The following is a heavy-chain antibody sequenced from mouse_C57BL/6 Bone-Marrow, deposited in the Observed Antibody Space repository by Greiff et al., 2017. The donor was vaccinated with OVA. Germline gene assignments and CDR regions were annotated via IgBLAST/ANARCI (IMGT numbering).Heavy chain of an antibody. CDR3: ARHPHSNYYWYFDV. Sequence: DVQLVESGGGLVKPGGSLKLSCAASGFTFSSYTMSWVRQTPEKRLEWVATISGGGGNTYYPDSVKGRFTISRDNAKNTLYLQMSSLRSEDTALYYCARHPHSNYYWYFDVWGTGTTVTVSS. CDR2: ISGGGGNT. J-gene: IGHJ1*03. V-gene: IGHV5-9*01. CDR1: GFTFSSYT. D-gene: IGHD2-5*01.